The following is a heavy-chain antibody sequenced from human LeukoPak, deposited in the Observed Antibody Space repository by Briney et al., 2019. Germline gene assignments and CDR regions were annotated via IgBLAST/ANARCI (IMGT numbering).Heavy chain of an antibody. Sequence: SETLSLTCAVYGGSFSGYYWSWIRQPPGKGLEWIGEINHSGSTNYNPSLKSRVTISADTSKNQFSLKLSSVTAADTAVYYCARWGSGGSSYYYYYYMDVWGKGTTVTVSS. J-gene: IGHJ6*03. CDR1: GGSFSGYY. CDR2: INHSGST. CDR3: ARWGSGGSSYYYYYYMDV. V-gene: IGHV4-34*01. D-gene: IGHD2-15*01.